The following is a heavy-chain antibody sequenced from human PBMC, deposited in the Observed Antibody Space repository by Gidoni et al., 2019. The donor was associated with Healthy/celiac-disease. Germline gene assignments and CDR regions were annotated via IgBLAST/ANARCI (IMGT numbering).Heavy chain of an antibody. Sequence: EVQLVESGGGLVQPGGSLRLYCAASGFTFSSYDMHWVRQATGKGLEWVSAIGTAGDTYYPGSVKGRFTISRENAKNSLYLQMNSLRAGDTAVYYCARAKYSSGWDNAFDIWGQGTMVTVSS. J-gene: IGHJ3*02. CDR2: IGTAGDT. CDR1: GFTFSSYD. CDR3: ARAKYSSGWDNAFDI. D-gene: IGHD6-19*01. V-gene: IGHV3-13*04.